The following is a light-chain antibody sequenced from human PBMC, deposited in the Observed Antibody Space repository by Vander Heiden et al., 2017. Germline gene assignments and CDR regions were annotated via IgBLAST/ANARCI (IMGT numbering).Light chain of an antibody. CDR1: QCISSY. Sequence: DIHMTQSTSSLSASVGDRVTITSRASQCISSYLNWDQQKPVKAPKLLIYAASSLQSGVPSRFSGSGSGTDFTLTISSLQPEDFATYFCQQSYSTWTFGQGTKVEIK. CDR2: AAS. V-gene: IGKV1-39*01. CDR3: QQSYSTWT. J-gene: IGKJ1*01.